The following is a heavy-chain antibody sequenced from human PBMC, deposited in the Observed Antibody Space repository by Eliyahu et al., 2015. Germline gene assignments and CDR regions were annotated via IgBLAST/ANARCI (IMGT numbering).Heavy chain of an antibody. CDR1: GGSISSSPYY. CDR2: IYYSGST. J-gene: IGHJ4*02. Sequence: QLQLQESGPGLVKPSETLSLTCXVSGGSISSSPYYWGWIRQPPGEGLEWIGTIYYSGSTYYNSSLKSRVLISVDTSKNQFSLKLTSMTAADMAVYYCASSSIAARSFDYWGQGTQVTVSS. CDR3: ASSSIAARSFDY. V-gene: IGHV4-39*01. D-gene: IGHD6-6*01.